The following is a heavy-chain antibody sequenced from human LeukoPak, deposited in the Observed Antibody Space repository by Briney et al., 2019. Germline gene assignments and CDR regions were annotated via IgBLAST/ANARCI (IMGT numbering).Heavy chain of an antibody. D-gene: IGHD3-9*01. Sequence: QPGGSLRLSCAASGFTFSSSSMNWVRQAPGKGLEWVSAISGSGGSTYYAGSVKGRFTISRDNSKNTLYLQMNSLRAEDTAVYYCANSGSRRPYYDILTGYSTAIDYWGQGTLVTVSS. J-gene: IGHJ4*02. V-gene: IGHV3-23*01. CDR2: ISGSGGST. CDR3: ANSGSRRPYYDILTGYSTAIDY. CDR1: GFTFSSSS.